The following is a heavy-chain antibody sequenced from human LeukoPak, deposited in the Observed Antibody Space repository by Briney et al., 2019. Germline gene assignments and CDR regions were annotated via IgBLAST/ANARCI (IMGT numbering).Heavy chain of an antibody. J-gene: IGHJ1*01. V-gene: IGHV3-23*01. D-gene: IGHD5-24*01. CDR2: VSGSGGST. Sequence: GGSLRLSCAASGFTYSSYAMSWVRQAPGKGLEWVSGVSGSGGSTVYADSVKGRFTISRDNPKNMLYLQMNSLGAEDTAVYYCARDLDDYNGLPPFFQHWGQGTLVTVSS. CDR3: ARDLDDYNGLPPFFQH. CDR1: GFTYSSYA.